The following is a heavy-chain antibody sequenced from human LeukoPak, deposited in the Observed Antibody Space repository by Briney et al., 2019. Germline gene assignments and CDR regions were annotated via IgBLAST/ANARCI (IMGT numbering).Heavy chain of an antibody. CDR3: ARQAGYSTGWYGGYYFDH. J-gene: IGHJ4*02. V-gene: IGHV1-18*01. CDR2: IAVYNGDT. D-gene: IGHD6-19*01. CDR1: GYTFTSYG. Sequence: ASVKVSCKASGYTFTSYGISWVRQAPGQGPEWMGWIAVYNGDTKFLQKFQGRVTLTTDASTNTAYMELRSLTSDDTAVYYCARQAGYSTGWYGGYYFDHWGQGTPVTVSA.